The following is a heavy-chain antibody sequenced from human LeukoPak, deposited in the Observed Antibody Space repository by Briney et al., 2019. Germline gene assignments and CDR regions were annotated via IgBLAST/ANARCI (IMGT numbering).Heavy chain of an antibody. CDR1: GVSISHYY. CDR3: ARAAHQLDYFFDY. J-gene: IGHJ4*02. CDR2: IYSMGNT. D-gene: IGHD2-2*01. Sequence: SETLSLTCTVSGVSISHYYWRWLRQSPGKRLEWLGYIYSMGNTNYNPSLKSRVTISRDTSKNQFSLKLSSVTAADTAVYFCARAAHQLDYFFDYWGQGRLVTVSS. V-gene: IGHV4-59*01.